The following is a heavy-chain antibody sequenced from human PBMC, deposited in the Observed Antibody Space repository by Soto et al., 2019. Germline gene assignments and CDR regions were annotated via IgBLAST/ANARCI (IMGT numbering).Heavy chain of an antibody. J-gene: IGHJ6*02. CDR2: ISWTSGRV. D-gene: IGHD3-10*01. Sequence: VELVESGGGLVQPGRSLRLSCAASGFTFDEYGMHWVRQAPGKGLEWVSGISWTSGRVGYADSVKGRFIISRDNAKNSLYLQMNSLRAEDTALYYCAKGVVAGSDSYYYGMDVWGQGTTVTVSS. CDR3: AKGVVAGSDSYYYGMDV. CDR1: GFTFDEYG. V-gene: IGHV3-9*01.